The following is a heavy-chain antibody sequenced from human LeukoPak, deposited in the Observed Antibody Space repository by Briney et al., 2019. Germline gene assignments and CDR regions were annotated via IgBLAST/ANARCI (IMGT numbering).Heavy chain of an antibody. CDR1: GGSISSYY. V-gene: IGHV4-59*08. Sequence: KPSETLSLTCTVSGGSISSYYWSWIRQPPGKGLEWIGYIYYSGSTNYNPSLKSRVTISVDTSKNQFSLKLSSETAADTAVYYCASAPVPGLGAYWGQGTLVTVSS. D-gene: IGHD6-6*01. J-gene: IGHJ4*02. CDR3: ASAPVPGLGAY. CDR2: IYYSGST.